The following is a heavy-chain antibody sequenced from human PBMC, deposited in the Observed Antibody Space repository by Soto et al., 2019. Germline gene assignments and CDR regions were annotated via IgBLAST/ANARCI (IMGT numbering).Heavy chain of an antibody. J-gene: IGHJ4*02. D-gene: IGHD5-18*01. Sequence: SVKVSCKASGGTFSSYAISWVRQAPGQGLEWMGGIIPIFGTANYAQKFQGRVTITADKPTSTAYMELSSLRSEDTAVYYCARALDTAMVHFDYWGQGTLVTVSS. CDR1: GGTFSSYA. CDR2: IIPIFGTA. V-gene: IGHV1-69*06. CDR3: ARALDTAMVHFDY.